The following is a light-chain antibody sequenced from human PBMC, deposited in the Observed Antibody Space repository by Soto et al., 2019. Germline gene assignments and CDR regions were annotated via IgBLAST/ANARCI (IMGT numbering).Light chain of an antibody. V-gene: IGKV3-20*01. CDR2: GAS. CDR3: QQYGSSPPYT. J-gene: IGKJ2*01. Sequence: EIVLTQSPGTLSLSPGERATLSCRASQSVNSRYLAWYQQKPGQAPRLLIYGASSRATGIPDRFSGSGPGTAFTLTISRLEPEDFAEYYCQQYGSSPPYTFGQGTKLQIK. CDR1: QSVNSRY.